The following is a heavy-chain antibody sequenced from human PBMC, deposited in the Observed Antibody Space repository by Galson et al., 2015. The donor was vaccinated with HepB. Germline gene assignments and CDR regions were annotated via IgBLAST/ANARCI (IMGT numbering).Heavy chain of an antibody. CDR3: ARGGGGYSVGLAFDI. Sequence: SLRLSCAASGFTFSSYAMNWVRQAPGKGLEWVAIISYDGSNKYYPDSVKGRFTISRDYSKNTLYLQMNSLRPEDTAVYYCARGGGGYSVGLAFDIWGQGTMVTVSS. V-gene: IGHV3-30-3*01. CDR2: ISYDGSNK. J-gene: IGHJ3*02. CDR1: GFTFSSYA. D-gene: IGHD5-12*01.